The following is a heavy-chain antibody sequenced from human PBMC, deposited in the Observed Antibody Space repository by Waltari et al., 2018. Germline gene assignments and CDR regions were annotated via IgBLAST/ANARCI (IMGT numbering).Heavy chain of an antibody. D-gene: IGHD5-18*01. CDR2: IYPGDSDT. Sequence: EVQLVQSGAEVKKPGESLKISCKGSGYSFTSYWIGWVRQMPGKGLEWMGIIYPGDSDTRYSPSFQGQVTLSADKSSNTAYLQWSSLKASDSAMYYCARSESESEYSYGYFQHWGQGTLVTVSS. J-gene: IGHJ1*01. CDR3: ARSESESEYSYGYFQH. CDR1: GYSFTSYW. V-gene: IGHV5-51*01.